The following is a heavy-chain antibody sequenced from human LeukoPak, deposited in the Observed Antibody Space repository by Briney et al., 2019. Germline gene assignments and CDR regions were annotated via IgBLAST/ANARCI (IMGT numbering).Heavy chain of an antibody. J-gene: IGHJ4*02. CDR1: GFTFSDAW. V-gene: IGHV3-15*05. CDR3: TTWSSQFDY. CDR2: IQSKTDGGTT. D-gene: IGHD6-6*01. Sequence: GGSLRLSCAASGFTFSDAWMTWVRQAPGKGLECVGFIQSKTDGGTTDSAAPVKGRFTVSRDDSKNTLYLQMNSLNSEGTAVYYCTTWSSQFDYWGQGTLVTVSS.